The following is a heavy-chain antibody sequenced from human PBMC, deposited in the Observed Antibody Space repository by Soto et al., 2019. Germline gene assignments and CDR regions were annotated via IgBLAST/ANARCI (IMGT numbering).Heavy chain of an antibody. CDR2: ISSSGPTA. CDR3: TRAAWFPYLSFY. CDR1: GFTFSRFE. J-gene: IGHJ4*02. Sequence: GGSLRLSCAASGFTFSRFELHWVRQAPGKGLEWISYISSSGPTAYYASSVEGRFTISRDNANNSVYLQMDSLRAEDTALSYCTRAAWFPYLSFYWGQGALVTVSS. V-gene: IGHV3-48*03. D-gene: IGHD3-10*01.